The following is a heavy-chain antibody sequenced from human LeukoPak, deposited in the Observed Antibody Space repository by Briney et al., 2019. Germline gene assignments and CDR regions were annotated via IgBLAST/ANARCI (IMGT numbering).Heavy chain of an antibody. D-gene: IGHD3-9*01. CDR3: ANTYFDWLLPFY. CDR2: ISGSGGST. J-gene: IGHJ4*02. CDR1: GYSFTSYW. V-gene: IGHV3-23*01. Sequence: GESLKISCKGSGYSFTSYWIGWVRQAPGKGLEWVSAISGSGGSTYYADSVKGRFTISRDNSKNTLYLQMNSLRAEDTAVYYCANTYFDWLLPFYWGQGTLVTVSS.